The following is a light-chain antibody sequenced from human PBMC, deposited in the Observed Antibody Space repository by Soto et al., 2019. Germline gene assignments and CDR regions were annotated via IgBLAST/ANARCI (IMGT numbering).Light chain of an antibody. J-gene: IGKJ4*01. CDR3: QQYNKYPLT. Sequence: DIQMTQSPSTLSASIGDRVTITCRASQTISVWLAWYQQIPGKAPKLLIYKASSLESGVPSRFSGSGSGTELSLTISSLQPDDSATYYCQQYNKYPLTFGGGTKVEIK. V-gene: IGKV1-5*03. CDR1: QTISVW. CDR2: KAS.